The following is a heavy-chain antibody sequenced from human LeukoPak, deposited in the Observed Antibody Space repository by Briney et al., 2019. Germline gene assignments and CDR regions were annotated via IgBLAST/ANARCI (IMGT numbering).Heavy chain of an antibody. Sequence: SVKVSCKASGGAFSSYAISWVRQAPGQGLEWMGGIIPIFGTANYAQKFQGRVTITADESTSTAYMELSSLRSEDTAVYYCARDCSSTSCSPAWGQGTLVTVSS. V-gene: IGHV1-69*01. CDR1: GGAFSSYA. CDR3: ARDCSSTSCSPA. CDR2: IIPIFGTA. J-gene: IGHJ5*02. D-gene: IGHD2-2*01.